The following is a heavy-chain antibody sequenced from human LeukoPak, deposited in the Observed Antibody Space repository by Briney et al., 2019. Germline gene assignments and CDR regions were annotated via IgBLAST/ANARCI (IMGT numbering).Heavy chain of an antibody. J-gene: IGHJ1*01. V-gene: IGHV4-4*07. CDR2: IYTSGST. D-gene: IGHD6-13*01. CDR3: ASRMYGSSGRYFHH. Sequence: SETLSLTCTVSGGSISSYYWSWIRQPAGKGLEWIGRIYTSGSTNYNPSLKSRVTMSVDTSKNQFSLKLSSVTAADTAVYYCASRMYGSSGRYFHHWGQGTLVTVSS. CDR1: GGSISSYY.